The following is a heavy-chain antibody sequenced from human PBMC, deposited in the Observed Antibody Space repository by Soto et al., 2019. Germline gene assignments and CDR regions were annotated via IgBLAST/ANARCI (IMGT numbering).Heavy chain of an antibody. J-gene: IGHJ6*02. CDR3: ARSPVDYSFYYGMDV. CDR1: GFTFSSYG. D-gene: IGHD4-4*01. V-gene: IGHV3-33*01. CDR2: IWYDGSNK. Sequence: PGGSLRLSCAASGFTFSSYGMHWVRQAPGKGLEWVAVIWYDGSNKYYADSVKGRFTVSRDNSKNTLYLQMNSLRAEDTAVYYCARSPVDYSFYYGMDVWGQGTTVTVSS.